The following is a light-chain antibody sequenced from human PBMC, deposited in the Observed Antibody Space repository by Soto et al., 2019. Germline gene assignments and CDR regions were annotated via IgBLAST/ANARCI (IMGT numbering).Light chain of an antibody. J-gene: IGKJ5*01. CDR1: QGISTY. V-gene: IGKV1-12*01. CDR2: AAS. Sequence: DIHMTQSPSSLSASLGDRVSITCRASQGISTYLGWYQQKPGKAPKLLIYAASSLQTGVPSRFSGSGSGTEFTLTISSRQPEDFVTYYCQQAISLPITFGHGTRLEIK. CDR3: QQAISLPIT.